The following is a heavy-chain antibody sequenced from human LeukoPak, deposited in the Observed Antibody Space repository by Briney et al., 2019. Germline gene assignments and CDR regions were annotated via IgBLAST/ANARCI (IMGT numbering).Heavy chain of an antibody. V-gene: IGHV3-23*01. CDR1: GFTFSSYA. CDR3: AGSRLVYYGMDV. CDR2: ISGSGGST. Sequence: GGSLRLSCAASGFTFSSYAMSWVRQAPGKGLEGVSAISGSGGSTYYADSVKGRFTISRDNSKNTLYLQMNSLRAEDTAVYYCAGSRLVYYGMDVWGQGTTVTVSS. D-gene: IGHD6-19*01. J-gene: IGHJ6*02.